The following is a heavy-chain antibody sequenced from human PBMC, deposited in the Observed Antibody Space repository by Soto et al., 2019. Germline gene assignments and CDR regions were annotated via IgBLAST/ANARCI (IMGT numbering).Heavy chain of an antibody. Sequence: QVQLQQWGAGLLKPSETLSLTCAVYGGSFSGYYWSWIRQPPGKGLEWIGEINHSGSTNYNPSLKRRVTISVDTSKNQFSLKLSSVTAADTAVYYCARGLSRANKKTPHYYYGMDVWGQGTTVTVSS. CDR3: ARGLSRANKKTPHYYYGMDV. D-gene: IGHD2-15*01. CDR1: GGSFSGYY. J-gene: IGHJ6*02. CDR2: INHSGST. V-gene: IGHV4-34*01.